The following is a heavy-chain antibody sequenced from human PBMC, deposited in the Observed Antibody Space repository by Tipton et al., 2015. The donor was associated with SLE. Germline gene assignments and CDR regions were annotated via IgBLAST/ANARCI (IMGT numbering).Heavy chain of an antibody. CDR1: GGSIRTHY. CDR2: IYHTGTT. V-gene: IGHV4-59*11. CDR3: ARLNKGWQQLDY. Sequence: TLSLTCTVSGGSIRTHYWSWIRQPPGKGLEWIGYIYHTGTTNYNPSLKSRLSISVDTSKNQFSLRLSSVTAADTAVYYCARLNKGWQQLDYWGQGALVTVSS. D-gene: IGHD5-24*01. J-gene: IGHJ4*02.